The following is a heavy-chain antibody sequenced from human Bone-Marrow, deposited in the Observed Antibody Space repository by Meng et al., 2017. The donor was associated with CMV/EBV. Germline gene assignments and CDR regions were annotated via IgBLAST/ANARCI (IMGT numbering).Heavy chain of an antibody. V-gene: IGHV4-39*07. CDR3: ARDGWGGGSPTIDY. J-gene: IGHJ4*02. CDR1: GGSISSSSYY. D-gene: IGHD1-26*01. Sequence: SETLSLTCTVSGGSISSSSYYWGWIRQPPGKGLEWIGSIYYSGSTYYNPSLKSRVTISVDTSKNQFSLKLSSVTAADTAVYYCARDGWGGGSPTIDYWGQGTLVTFYS. CDR2: IYYSGST.